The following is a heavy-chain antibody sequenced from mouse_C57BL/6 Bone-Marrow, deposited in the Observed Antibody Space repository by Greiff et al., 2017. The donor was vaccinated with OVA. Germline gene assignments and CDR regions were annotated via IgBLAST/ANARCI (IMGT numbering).Heavy chain of an antibody. J-gene: IGHJ1*03. CDR3: TTTYYGSSYWYFDV. V-gene: IGHV14-4*01. CDR1: GFNIKDDY. Sequence: VQLQQSGAELVRPGASVKLSCTASGFNIKDDYMHWVKQRPEQGLEWIGWIDPENGDTEYASKFQGKATITADTYSNTAYLQLSSLTSEDTAVYYCTTTYYGSSYWYFDVWGTGTTVTVSS. CDR2: IDPENGDT. D-gene: IGHD1-1*01.